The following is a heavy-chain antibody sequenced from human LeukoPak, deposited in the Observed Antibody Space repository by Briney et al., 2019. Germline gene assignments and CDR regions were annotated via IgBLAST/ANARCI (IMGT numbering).Heavy chain of an antibody. CDR3: ARLIAAAGTLPDY. D-gene: IGHD6-25*01. J-gene: IGHJ4*02. Sequence: PSETLSLTCTVSGGSISSYYWSWIPQPPGKGLEWFGYIYYTGHASYNPSLKSRVTISVDTSKNQFSLKLNSVTAADTAVYYCARLIAAAGTLPDYWGQGALVTVSS. V-gene: IGHV4-59*01. CDR2: IYYTGHA. CDR1: GGSISSYY.